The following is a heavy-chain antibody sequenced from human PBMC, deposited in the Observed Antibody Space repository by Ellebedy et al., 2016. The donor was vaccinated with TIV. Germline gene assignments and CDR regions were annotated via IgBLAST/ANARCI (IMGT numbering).Heavy chain of an antibody. D-gene: IGHD6-19*01. CDR1: GFTFSSYA. CDR2: ISGSGGST. Sequence: GGSLRLXXAASGFTFSSYAMSWVRQAPGKGLEWVSAISGSGGSTYYADSVKGRFTISRDNSKNTLYLQMNSLRAEDTAVYYCAKSETAVASYNWFDPWGQGTLVTVSS. V-gene: IGHV3-23*01. CDR3: AKSETAVASYNWFDP. J-gene: IGHJ5*02.